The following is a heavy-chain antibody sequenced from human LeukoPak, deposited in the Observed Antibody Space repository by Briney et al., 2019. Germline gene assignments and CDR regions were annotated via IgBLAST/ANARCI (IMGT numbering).Heavy chain of an antibody. CDR3: ASQYYDFWSGYYRDY. D-gene: IGHD3-3*01. V-gene: IGHV4-39*01. Sequence: PSETLSLTCTVSGGSISSSGYYWGWIRQPPGKGLEWIGSIYYSGSTYYNPSLKSRVTISVDTSKNQFSLKLSSVTAADTAVYYCASQYYDFWSGYYRDYWGQGTLVTVSS. CDR1: GGSISSSGYY. CDR2: IYYSGST. J-gene: IGHJ4*02.